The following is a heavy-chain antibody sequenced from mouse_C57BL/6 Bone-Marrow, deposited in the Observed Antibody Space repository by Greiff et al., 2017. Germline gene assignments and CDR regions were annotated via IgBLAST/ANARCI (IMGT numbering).Heavy chain of an antibody. Sequence: EVQRVESGEGLVKPGGSLKLSCAASGFTFSSYAMSWVRQTPEKRLEWVAYISSGGDYIYYADTVKGRFTISRDNARNTLYLQMSSLKSEDTAMYYCTREEIYDYDFYYYAMDYWGQGTSVTVSS. J-gene: IGHJ4*01. D-gene: IGHD2-4*01. CDR3: TREEIYDYDFYYYAMDY. CDR2: ISSGGDYI. V-gene: IGHV5-9-1*02. CDR1: GFTFSSYA.